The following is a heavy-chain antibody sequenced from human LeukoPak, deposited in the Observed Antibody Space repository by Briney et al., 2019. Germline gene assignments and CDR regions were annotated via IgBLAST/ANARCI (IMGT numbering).Heavy chain of an antibody. CDR2: IYWDDDK. V-gene: IGHV2-5*02. J-gene: IGHJ4*02. D-gene: IGHD3-3*01. Sequence: SGPTLVNPTQTLTLTCTLSGFSLTTSGVAVGWIRQPTGTALEWLALIYWDDDKRYSPSLKSRLTMTKDTSKSQVVLTMTNMDPVDTATYHCARSYSDPVEYWGQGTLVTVSS. CDR3: ARSYSDPVEY. CDR1: GFSLTTSGVA.